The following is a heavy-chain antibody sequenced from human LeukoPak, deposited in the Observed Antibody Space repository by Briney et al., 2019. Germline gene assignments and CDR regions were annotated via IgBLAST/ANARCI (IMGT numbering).Heavy chain of an antibody. CDR1: GYSISSGYY. V-gene: IGHV4-38-2*02. CDR3: ARASMVRGPNWFDP. CDR2: IYTSGST. J-gene: IGHJ5*02. Sequence: SETLSLTCTVSGYSISSGYYWGWIRQPPGKGLEWIGRIYTSGSTNYNPSLKSRVTISVDTSKNQFSLKLSSVTAADTAVYYCARASMVRGPNWFDPWGQGTLVTVSS. D-gene: IGHD3-10*01.